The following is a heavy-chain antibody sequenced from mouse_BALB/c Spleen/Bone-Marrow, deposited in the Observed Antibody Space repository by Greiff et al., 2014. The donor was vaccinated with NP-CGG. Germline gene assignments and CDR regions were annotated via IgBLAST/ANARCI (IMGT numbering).Heavy chain of an antibody. J-gene: IGHJ4*01. V-gene: IGHV1-82*01. CDR3: ARSDGYRAMDY. Sequence: VQLQQSGPELVKPGASVKISCKASGYAFSSSWMNWVKQRPGQGLEWIGRIFPGDGDTYYNGKFKGKVTLTADKSSSTAYMQLSSLTSVDSAVYFCARSDGYRAMDYWGQGTSVTVSS. D-gene: IGHD2-3*01. CDR2: IFPGDGDT. CDR1: GYAFSSSW.